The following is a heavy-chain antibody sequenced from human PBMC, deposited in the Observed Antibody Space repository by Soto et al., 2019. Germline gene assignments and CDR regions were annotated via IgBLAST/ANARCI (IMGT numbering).Heavy chain of an antibody. V-gene: IGHV3-21*01. CDR2: ISSTSSYI. Sequence: GGSLRLFCAASGFTFSTYTMYWVRQVPGKGLEWVSSISSTSSYIYYAGSVKGRFTISRDNAKNSLYLEMNSLRAEDTAVYHCARVSSMSRLDSWGQGTLVTVSS. CDR1: GFTFSTYT. CDR3: ARVSSMSRLDS. J-gene: IGHJ4*02. D-gene: IGHD3-3*02.